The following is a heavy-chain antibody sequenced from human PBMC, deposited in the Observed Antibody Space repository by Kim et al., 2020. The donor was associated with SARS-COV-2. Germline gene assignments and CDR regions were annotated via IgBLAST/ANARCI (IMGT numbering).Heavy chain of an antibody. CDR1: GFTFSNAW. CDR2: IKSKTDGGTT. D-gene: IGHD3-10*01. CDR3: TTDRGYTMVRGVSPVDY. Sequence: GGSLRLSCAASGFTFSNAWMSWVRQAPGKGLEWVGRIKSKTDGGTTDYAAPVKGRFTISRDDSKNTLYLQMNSLKTEDTAVYYCTTDRGYTMVRGVSPVDYWGQGTLVTVSS. V-gene: IGHV3-15*01. J-gene: IGHJ4*02.